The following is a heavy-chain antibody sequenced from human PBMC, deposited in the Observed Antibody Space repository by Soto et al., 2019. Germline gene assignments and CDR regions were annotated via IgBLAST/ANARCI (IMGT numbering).Heavy chain of an antibody. CDR2: ISYDGSNK. CDR3: AKPSVKEGYFAL. Sequence: QVQLVESGGGVVQPGRSLRLSCAASGFTFSSYGMHWVRQAPGKGLEWVAVISYDGSNKYYADSVKGRFTISRDNSKNPLYLQMSRLSAEDTAVYYCAKPSVKEGYFALWGRGTLVTVSS. D-gene: IGHD4-17*01. J-gene: IGHJ2*01. CDR1: GFTFSSYG. V-gene: IGHV3-30*18.